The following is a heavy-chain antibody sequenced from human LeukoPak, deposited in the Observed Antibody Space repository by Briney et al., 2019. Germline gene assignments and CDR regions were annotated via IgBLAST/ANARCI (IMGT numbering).Heavy chain of an antibody. CDR2: INQDGSEK. D-gene: IGHD6-13*01. CDR3: ARGTYSSWYGDYYYYMDV. Sequence: PGGSLLLSCAASGFTFSSYWMSWVRPPPGRGRELGSNINQDGSEKYYVDSVKGLFTICNDNAKNSLYLQMNSLRDEDTAVYYCARGTYSSWYGDYYYYMDVWGKGTTVTVSS. J-gene: IGHJ6*03. V-gene: IGHV3-7*01. CDR1: GFTFSSYW.